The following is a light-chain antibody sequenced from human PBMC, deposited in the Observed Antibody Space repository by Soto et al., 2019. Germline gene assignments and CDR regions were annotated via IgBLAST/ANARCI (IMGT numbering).Light chain of an antibody. CDR3: QQNRT. Sequence: EVVMTQSPSTLSVSQGERATLSCRASQSVSTNLAWYQQKPGQAPRLLIYGASTRATGIPARFSGSGSGTEFTLTISSLQSEDFAVYYCQQNRTFGQGTKVDI. CDR1: QSVSTN. J-gene: IGKJ1*01. CDR2: GAS. V-gene: IGKV3-15*01.